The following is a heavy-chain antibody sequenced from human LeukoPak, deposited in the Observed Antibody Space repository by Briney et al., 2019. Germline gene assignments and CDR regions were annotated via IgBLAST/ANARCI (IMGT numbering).Heavy chain of an antibody. CDR2: INQSGST. Sequence: SETLSLTCAVYGGSFSGYYWSWIRQLPGKGLEWIGEINQSGSTNYNPPLKSRVTISVDTSKNQFSLKLSSVTAADTAVYYCARSGSYSYYGLDVWGQGTTVTVSS. J-gene: IGHJ6*02. D-gene: IGHD1-26*01. V-gene: IGHV4-34*01. CDR3: ARSGSYSYYGLDV. CDR1: GGSFSGYY.